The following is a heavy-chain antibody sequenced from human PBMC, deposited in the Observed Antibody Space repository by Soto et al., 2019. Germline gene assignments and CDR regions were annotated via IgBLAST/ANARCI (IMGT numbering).Heavy chain of an antibody. J-gene: IGHJ6*01. Sequence: EVQVLESGGGLEQPGGSLRLSCAASGFTFSSYSMNWVRQAPGKGLEWVSSISSSSSYIYYAYSVKGRFTISRDNAKNALYLEMNSLRAEDTAVYYCARDLRWAPYYYYYYGMDVWGQGTTVTVSS. CDR2: ISSSSSYI. D-gene: IGHD4-17*01. V-gene: IGHV3-21*01. CDR3: ARDLRWAPYYYYYYGMDV. CDR1: GFTFSSYS.